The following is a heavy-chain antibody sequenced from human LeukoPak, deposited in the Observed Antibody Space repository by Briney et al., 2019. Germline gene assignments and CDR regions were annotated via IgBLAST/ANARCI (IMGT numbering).Heavy chain of an antibody. Sequence: GGSLRLSCAASGFTVSSNYMSWVRQAPGKGLEWVSVIYSGGSTYYADSVKGRFTISRDNSKNTLYLQMNSLRAEDTAVYYCARERAYYYGSGTYYYYYMDVWGKGTTVTISS. CDR1: GFTVSSNY. J-gene: IGHJ6*03. V-gene: IGHV3-53*01. CDR2: IYSGGST. D-gene: IGHD3-10*01. CDR3: ARERAYYYGSGTYYYYYMDV.